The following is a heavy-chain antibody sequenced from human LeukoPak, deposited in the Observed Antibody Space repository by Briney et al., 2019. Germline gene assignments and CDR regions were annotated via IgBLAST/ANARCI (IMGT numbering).Heavy chain of an antibody. D-gene: IGHD2-2*01. V-gene: IGHV5-51*01. CDR2: IFPGDSDT. Sequence: GESLKISCKGSGYSFTTYWIGWVRQMPGKGLEWMGIIFPGDSDTRYSPSFQGRGTISVDKSISTAYLQWSSLKASDTAIYYCARVPEEVFCSSTSCYYPHFDYWGQGTLVTVSS. CDR3: ARVPEEVFCSSTSCYYPHFDY. J-gene: IGHJ4*02. CDR1: GYSFTTYW.